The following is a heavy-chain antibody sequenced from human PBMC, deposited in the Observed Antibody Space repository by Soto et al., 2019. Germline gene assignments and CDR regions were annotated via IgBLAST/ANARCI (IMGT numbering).Heavy chain of an antibody. D-gene: IGHD5-12*01. J-gene: IGHJ6*02. CDR3: ARGGDVNYYHGMDV. Sequence: ASVKVSCKASGYTFTSYGISWVRQAPGQGLEWMGWISAYNGKTNYAQNVQGRVTMTTDTSTRTAYMDLRSLRSDDTAVYYCARGGDVNYYHGMDVWGQGTTVTVSS. CDR1: GYTFTSYG. V-gene: IGHV1-18*01. CDR2: ISAYNGKT.